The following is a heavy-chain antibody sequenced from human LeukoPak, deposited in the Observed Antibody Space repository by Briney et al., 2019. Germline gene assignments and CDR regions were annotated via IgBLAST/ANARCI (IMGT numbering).Heavy chain of an antibody. V-gene: IGHV4-4*07. Sequence: SETLSLTCTVSGGSISSYYWSWIRQPAGKGLEWIGRIYTSGSTNYNPSLKSRVTMSVDTSKNQFSLKLSSVTAADTAVYYCARDLGAEYNWNYCWFDPWGQGTLVTVSS. D-gene: IGHD1-7*01. CDR1: GGSISSYY. CDR3: ARDLGAEYNWNYCWFDP. CDR2: IYTSGST. J-gene: IGHJ5*02.